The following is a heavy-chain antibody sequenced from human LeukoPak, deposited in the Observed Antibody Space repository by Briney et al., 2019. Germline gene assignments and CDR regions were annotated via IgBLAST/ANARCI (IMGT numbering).Heavy chain of an antibody. J-gene: IGHJ2*01. Sequence: PSETLSLTCTVSGGAISSYYWTWFRQPPGKGLEWIGYIYYTGSTNYNPSLKSRVTISVDTSKNQFSLKLSSVTAADTAVYYCARDWQDWYFDLWGHGTLVTVSS. CDR3: ARDWQDWYFDL. V-gene: IGHV4-59*01. CDR2: IYYTGST. CDR1: GGAISSYY.